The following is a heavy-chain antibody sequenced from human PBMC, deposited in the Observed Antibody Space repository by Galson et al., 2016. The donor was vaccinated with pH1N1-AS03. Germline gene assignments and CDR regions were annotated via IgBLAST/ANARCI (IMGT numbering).Heavy chain of an antibody. CDR1: GFTVSTYD. D-gene: IGHD5-18*01. V-gene: IGHV3-13*01. CDR2: IVAVGTT. Sequence: SLRLSCAASGFTVSTYDMHWVRQSAGGGLEWVSLIVAVGTTEYAGSVKGRFTIFRDNVTNSLYLQMNNLRAEDTALYYCAVWGYISNAHGLDVWGKGTTVTVSS. CDR3: AVWGYISNAHGLDV. J-gene: IGHJ6*04.